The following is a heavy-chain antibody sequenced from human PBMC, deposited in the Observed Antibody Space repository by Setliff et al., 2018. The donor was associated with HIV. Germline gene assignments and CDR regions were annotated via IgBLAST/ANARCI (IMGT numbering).Heavy chain of an antibody. CDR2: IYYSGST. V-gene: IGHV4-39*01. CDR1: GGSISSSSYY. J-gene: IGHJ6*03. CDR3: ARQWPYYYYMDV. Sequence: KTSETLSLTCTVSGGSISSSSYYCGWIRQPPGKGLEWIGSIYYSGSTYYNQSPKRRVTISVDTSKNQFSLKLSSVTAADTAVCYCARQWPYYYYMDVWGKGTTVTVSS. D-gene: IGHD5-12*01.